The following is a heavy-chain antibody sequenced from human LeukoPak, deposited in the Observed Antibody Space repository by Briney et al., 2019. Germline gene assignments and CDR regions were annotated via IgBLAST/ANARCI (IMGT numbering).Heavy chain of an antibody. CDR2: MNPNSGNT. CDR3: ARAVYYYDTSGNYPHPYYFDY. D-gene: IGHD3-22*01. Sequence: ASVKVSCKASGYTFTGYYMHWVRQATGQGLEWMGWMNPNSGNTGYAQKFQGRVTITRDTSASTAYMELSSLRSEDMAVYYCARAVYYYDTSGNYPHPYYFDYWGQGTLVTVSS. V-gene: IGHV1-8*03. CDR1: GYTFTGYY. J-gene: IGHJ4*02.